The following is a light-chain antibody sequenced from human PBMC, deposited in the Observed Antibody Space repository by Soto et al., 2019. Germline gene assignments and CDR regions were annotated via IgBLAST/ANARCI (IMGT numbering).Light chain of an antibody. CDR1: QDISNY. V-gene: IGKV1-33*01. Sequence: DIQMTQSPSSLSASVGDRVTITCQASQDISNYLNWYQQKPGKAPKLLIYDASNLETGVPSRFSGSGSGTDFTFTISSLQPEDVATYYCQHYDNLPFTIGPGTKVDIK. J-gene: IGKJ3*01. CDR2: DAS. CDR3: QHYDNLPFT.